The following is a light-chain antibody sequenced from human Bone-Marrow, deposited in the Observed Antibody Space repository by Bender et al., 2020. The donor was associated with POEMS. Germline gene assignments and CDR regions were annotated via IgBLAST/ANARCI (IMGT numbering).Light chain of an antibody. CDR2: EVN. CDR1: SGDVGGYNY. CDR3: QSYDNSLGGWV. J-gene: IGLJ3*02. Sequence: QSALTQPPSASGSPGQSVAISCTGTSGDVGGYNYVSWYQQHPGKAPKLIIYEVNKRPSGVPDRFSASKSGNTASLTVSGLQAEDEGDYYCQSYDNSLGGWVFGGGTKLTVL. V-gene: IGLV2-8*01.